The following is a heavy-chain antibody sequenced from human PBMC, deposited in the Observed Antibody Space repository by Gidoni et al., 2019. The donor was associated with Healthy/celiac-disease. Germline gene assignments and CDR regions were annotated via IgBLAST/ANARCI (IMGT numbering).Heavy chain of an antibody. V-gene: IGHV3-11*01. Sequence: QVQLVESGGGLVKPGGSLRLSCAASGLTFSDYYMCWIRQAPGKGLEWVSYISSSGSTIYYADSVKGRFTISRDNDKNSLYLKMNSLRAEDTAVYYCARLYSYGSCFDYWGQGTLVTVSS. D-gene: IGHD5-18*01. CDR1: GLTFSDYY. J-gene: IGHJ4*02. CDR2: ISSSGSTI. CDR3: ARLYSYGSCFDY.